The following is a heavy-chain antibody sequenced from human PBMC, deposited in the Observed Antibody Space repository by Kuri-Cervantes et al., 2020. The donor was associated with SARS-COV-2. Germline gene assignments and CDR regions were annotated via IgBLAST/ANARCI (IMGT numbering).Heavy chain of an antibody. CDR2: IYPSGTT. V-gene: IGHV4-4*07. Sequence: SETLSLACTFSGGSINSYYWSWIRQPAGRGLEWIGRIYPSGTTNYNPSLKSRVTMSVDTSKNQFSLKMSSVTAADTAVYYCVRNVAAVGSFYFDHWGQGTLVTVSS. CDR1: GGSINSYY. D-gene: IGHD6-13*01. CDR3: VRNVAAVGSFYFDH. J-gene: IGHJ4*02.